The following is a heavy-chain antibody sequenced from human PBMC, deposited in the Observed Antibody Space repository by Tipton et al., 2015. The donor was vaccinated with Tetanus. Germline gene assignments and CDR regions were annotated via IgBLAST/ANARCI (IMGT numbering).Heavy chain of an antibody. J-gene: IGHJ5*02. V-gene: IGHV4-39*01. CDR1: GGSITSSTYY. CDR3: ARHSSWFDP. CDR2: FYSGGSI. Sequence: GLVKPSETLSLTCTVSGGSITSSTYYWGWIRQPPGKGLEWIGTFYSGGSIFYNPSFKSRATIPVDTPKNQISLRLTSVASADTAVYYCARHSSWFDPWGQGTLVTVSS. D-gene: IGHD2/OR15-2a*01.